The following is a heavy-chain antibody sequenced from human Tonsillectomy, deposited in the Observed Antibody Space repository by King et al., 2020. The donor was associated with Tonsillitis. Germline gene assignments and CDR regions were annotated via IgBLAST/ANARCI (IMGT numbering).Heavy chain of an antibody. Sequence: VQLVESGGGVVQPGRSLRLSCAASGFTFSIYAMHWVRQAPGKGLEWVAVISYDGSNRFYADSVKGRFTISRDNSENTLYLQMNSLRAEDTAVYYCARSWYGDYVPGGVWGQGVLVSVSS. D-gene: IGHD4-17*01. CDR3: ARSWYGDYVPGGV. V-gene: IGHV3-30-3*01. J-gene: IGHJ4*02. CDR1: GFTFSIYA. CDR2: ISYDGSNR.